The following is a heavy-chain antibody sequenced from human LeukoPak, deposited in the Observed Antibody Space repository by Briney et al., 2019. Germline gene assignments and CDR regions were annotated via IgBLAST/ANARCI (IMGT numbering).Heavy chain of an antibody. D-gene: IGHD3-10*01. CDR2: ISGSGGST. Sequence: TGGSLRVSCAASGFSFSSYAMSWVRQAPGKWLEWVSAISGSGGSTYYADSVKGRFTISRDNSKNTLYLQMNSLRAEDTAVYYCAKEGRFGEYDYWGQGTLVTVSS. CDR1: GFSFSSYA. V-gene: IGHV3-23*01. CDR3: AKEGRFGEYDY. J-gene: IGHJ4*02.